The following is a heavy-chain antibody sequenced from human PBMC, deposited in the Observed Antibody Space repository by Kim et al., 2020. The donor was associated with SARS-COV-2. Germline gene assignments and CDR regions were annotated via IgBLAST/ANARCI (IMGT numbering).Heavy chain of an antibody. CDR3: ARAVGAAYISGWYNYYYYMDV. J-gene: IGHJ6*03. V-gene: IGHV4-59*01. CDR1: GGSISSYY. D-gene: IGHD6-19*01. Sequence: SETLSLTCTVSGGSISSYYWSWIRQPPGKGLEWIGYIYYSGSTNYNPSLKSRVTISVDTSKNQFSLKLSSVTAADTAVYYCARAVGAAYISGWYNYYYYMDVWGKGTTVTVSS. CDR2: IYYSGST.